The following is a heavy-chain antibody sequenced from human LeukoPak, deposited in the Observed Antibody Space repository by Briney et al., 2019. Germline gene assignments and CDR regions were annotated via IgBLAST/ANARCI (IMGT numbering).Heavy chain of an antibody. CDR3: ARKGISAVAGAFDI. CDR2: IYSSGST. Sequence: SETLSLTCTVSGASISTYYWTWIRQPAGKGLEWIGRIYSSGSTNYNPSLKSRVTMSVDTSKNQFSLELRSVTAADTAVYFCARKGISAVAGAFDIWGQGTMVTVSS. D-gene: IGHD2-15*01. J-gene: IGHJ3*02. V-gene: IGHV4-4*07. CDR1: GASISTYY.